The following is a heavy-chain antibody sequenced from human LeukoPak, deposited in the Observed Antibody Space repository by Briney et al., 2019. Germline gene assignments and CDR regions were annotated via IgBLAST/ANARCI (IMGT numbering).Heavy chain of an antibody. Sequence: PGGSLRLSCAASGXTFSSYGMHWVRQAPGKGLESVAVISFDGNIKYYADSVQGRFTISRDDSKNTLYLQMNSLRAEDTAVYYCAKDLKSYANFDYWGQGTLVTVSS. CDR3: AKDLKSYANFDY. D-gene: IGHD3-16*01. CDR2: ISFDGNIK. CDR1: GXTFSSYG. J-gene: IGHJ4*02. V-gene: IGHV3-30*18.